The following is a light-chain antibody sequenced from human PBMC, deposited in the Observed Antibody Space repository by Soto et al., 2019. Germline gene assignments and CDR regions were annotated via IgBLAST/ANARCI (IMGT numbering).Light chain of an antibody. CDR1: QSPVYSDGNTY. J-gene: IGKJ1*01. V-gene: IGKV2-30*01. CDR2: KVS. Sequence: FVMTQSPLSLPVTLGQPASISCRSSQSPVYSDGNTYLSWFQQRPGQSPRRLIYKVSNRDSGVPDRFSGSGSGTDFTLKISRVEAEDVGVYYCMQGTHWPTFGQGTKVDIK. CDR3: MQGTHWPT.